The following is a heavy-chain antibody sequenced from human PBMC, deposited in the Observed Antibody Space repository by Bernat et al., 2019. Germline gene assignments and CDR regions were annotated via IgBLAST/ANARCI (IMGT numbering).Heavy chain of an antibody. CDR3: GGHHRNPTYDY. V-gene: IGHV4-39*01. Sequence: QLQLQESGPGLVKPSETLSLTCTVSGGSISSSSYYWAWVRQPPGKGLEWIGSIDYSGATYYHPSVKSRVTISVDTSKNQFSLNVRSVTAADTAVYYCGGHHRNPTYDYWGQGTLVTVSS. CDR1: GGSISSSSYY. CDR2: IDYSGAT. J-gene: IGHJ4*02.